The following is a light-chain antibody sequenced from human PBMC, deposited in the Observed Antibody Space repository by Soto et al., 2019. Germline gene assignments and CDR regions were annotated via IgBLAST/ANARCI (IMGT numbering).Light chain of an antibody. V-gene: IGKV3-15*01. CDR3: QQYNNWPLT. CDR1: QSVSXN. Sequence: EIVMTQSPATLXVSPGERATXSCRASQSVSXNLAWYQQKPGQAPRLLIYGASTRATGIPARFSGSGSGTEFTLTISSLQSEDFAVYYCQQYNNWPLTFGGGTKVEIK. J-gene: IGKJ4*01. CDR2: GAS.